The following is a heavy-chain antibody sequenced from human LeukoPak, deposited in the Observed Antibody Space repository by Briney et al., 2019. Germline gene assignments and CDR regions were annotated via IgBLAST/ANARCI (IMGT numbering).Heavy chain of an antibody. CDR2: ISYDGSNK. D-gene: IGHD2-15*01. Sequence: GGSLRLSCAASGFTFSSYAMHWVRQAPGKGLEWVAVISYDGSNKYYADSVKGRFTISRDNSKNTLYLQMNSLRAEDTAVYYCARGSCSGGSCYNDAFDIWGQGTMVTVSS. CDR3: ARGSCSGGSCYNDAFDI. J-gene: IGHJ3*02. V-gene: IGHV3-30-3*01. CDR1: GFTFSSYA.